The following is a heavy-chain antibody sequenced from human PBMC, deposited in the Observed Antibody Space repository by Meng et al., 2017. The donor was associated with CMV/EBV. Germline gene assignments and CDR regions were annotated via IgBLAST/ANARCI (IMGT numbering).Heavy chain of an antibody. CDR1: GGSISSSSYY. Sequence: LQLQESGPGLVKPSETLSLTCTVSGGSISSSSYYWGWIRQPPGKGLEWIGYIYYSGSTYYNPSLKSRVTISVDTSKNQFSLKLSSVTAADTAVYYCARGGIAAAGLHWGQGTLVTVSS. J-gene: IGHJ4*02. CDR2: IYYSGST. CDR3: ARGGIAAAGLH. D-gene: IGHD6-13*01. V-gene: IGHV4-39*07.